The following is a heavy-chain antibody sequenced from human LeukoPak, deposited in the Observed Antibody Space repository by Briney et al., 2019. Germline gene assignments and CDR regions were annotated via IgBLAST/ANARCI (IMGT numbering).Heavy chain of an antibody. CDR3: AKDAVNYYDSSGGVY. CDR1: GFTFSSYA. D-gene: IGHD3-22*01. V-gene: IGHV3-30-3*01. J-gene: IGHJ4*02. Sequence: GGSLRLSCAASGFTFSSYAMHWVRQAPGKGLEWVAVISYDGSDKYYADSVKGRFTISRDNSKNTLYLQMNSLRAEDTAVYYCAKDAVNYYDSSGGVYWGQGTLVTVSS. CDR2: ISYDGSDK.